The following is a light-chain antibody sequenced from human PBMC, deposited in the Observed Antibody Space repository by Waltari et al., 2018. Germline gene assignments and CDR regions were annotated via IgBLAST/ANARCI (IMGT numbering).Light chain of an antibody. V-gene: IGLV2-23*01. Sequence: QSALTQPASVSGSPGQSITISCPGTSSDVGNYNLVAWYQQYPGKAPKVMIYDDNRRPSGVSHRFSGSKSGNTASLTISGVQAEDEADYYCCSHAGRYTWVFGGGTKLTVL. CDR3: CSHAGRYTWV. CDR1: SSDVGNYNL. CDR2: DDN. J-gene: IGLJ3*02.